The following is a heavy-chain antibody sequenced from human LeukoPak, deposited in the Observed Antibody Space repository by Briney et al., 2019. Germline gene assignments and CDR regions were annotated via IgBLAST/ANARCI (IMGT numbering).Heavy chain of an antibody. CDR1: GFTFSSYA. J-gene: IGHJ4*02. D-gene: IGHD2-2*01. CDR2: ISGSGGST. V-gene: IGHV3-23*01. CDR3: AKGRYCSSTSCYEAGGDY. Sequence: GGSLRLSCAASGFTFSSYAMSWVHQAPGKGLEWVSAISGSGGSTYYADSVKGRFTISRDNSKNTLYLQMNSLRAEDTAVYYCAKGRYCSSTSCYEAGGDYWGQGTLVTVSS.